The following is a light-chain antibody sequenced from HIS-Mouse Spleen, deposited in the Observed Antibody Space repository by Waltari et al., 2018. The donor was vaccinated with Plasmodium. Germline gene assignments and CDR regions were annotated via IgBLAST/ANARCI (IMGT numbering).Light chain of an antibody. CDR1: QSISSY. Sequence: DIQMTQSPSSLSASIGDRVPITCRASQSISSYLYWYQQKPGKSPKLLIYAASSLQSGVPSRVSGSGSGTDFTRTSSSLQTEDFATYYCQHSYSTPLYTFGQGTKLEIK. J-gene: IGKJ2*01. CDR2: AAS. V-gene: IGKV1-39*01. CDR3: QHSYSTPLYT.